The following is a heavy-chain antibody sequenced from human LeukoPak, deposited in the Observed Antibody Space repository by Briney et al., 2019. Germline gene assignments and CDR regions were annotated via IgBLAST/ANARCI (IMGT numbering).Heavy chain of an antibody. CDR3: ARDKGLRYGYSLLDS. D-gene: IGHD5-24*01. CDR1: GDSISSGDYY. CDR2: IYYSGNT. Sequence: MPSETLSLTRTVSGDSISSGDYYWSWIRQHPGKGLEWIGYIYYSGNTYSNPSLKSRVTISLGTSKKQFSLKLSSVIPADTAVYYCARDKGLRYGYSLLDSWGQGTLVTVSS. V-gene: IGHV4-31*03. J-gene: IGHJ4*02.